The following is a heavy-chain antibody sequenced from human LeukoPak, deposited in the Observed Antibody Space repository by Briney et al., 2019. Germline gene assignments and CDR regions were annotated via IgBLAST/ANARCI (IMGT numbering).Heavy chain of an antibody. V-gene: IGHV3-23*01. CDR3: AKDPTNFWSGYGYYFDY. CDR1: GFTFSSYA. CDR2: ISGSGGST. J-gene: IGHJ4*02. D-gene: IGHD3-3*01. Sequence: GGSLRLSCAASGFTFSSYAMSWVRQAPGKGLEWVSAISGSGGSTYYADSVKGRFTISRDNSKNTLYLQMNRLRAEDTAVYYCAKDPTNFWSGYGYYFDYWGQGTLVTVSS.